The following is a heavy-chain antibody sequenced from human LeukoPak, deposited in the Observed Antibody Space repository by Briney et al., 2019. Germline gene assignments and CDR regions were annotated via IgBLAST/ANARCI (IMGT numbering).Heavy chain of an antibody. J-gene: IGHJ4*02. V-gene: IGHV3-21*01. CDR3: ARDPTRYLRYGYFDY. Sequence: PGGSLRLSCAGSGFNFTDSAINWVRQAPGKGLEWVSSINNIATHSYYAASVKGRFSISRDDAKSSVYLQMHSLRAEDTAIYYCARDPTRYLRYGYFDYWGQGAQVTVSS. D-gene: IGHD4-17*01. CDR1: GFNFTDSA. CDR2: INNIATHS.